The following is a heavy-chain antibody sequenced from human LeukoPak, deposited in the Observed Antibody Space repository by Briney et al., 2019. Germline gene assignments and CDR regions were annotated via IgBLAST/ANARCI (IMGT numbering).Heavy chain of an antibody. Sequence: GGSLRLSCAASGFTFSSYAMHWVRQAPGKGLEWVAVISYDGSNKYYADSVKGRFTISRDNSKNTLYLQMNSLRAEDTAVYYCARDVSGWYDPGNYFDYWGQGTLVTVSS. CDR1: GFTFSSYA. D-gene: IGHD6-19*01. V-gene: IGHV3-30-3*01. CDR3: ARDVSGWYDPGNYFDY. J-gene: IGHJ4*02. CDR2: ISYDGSNK.